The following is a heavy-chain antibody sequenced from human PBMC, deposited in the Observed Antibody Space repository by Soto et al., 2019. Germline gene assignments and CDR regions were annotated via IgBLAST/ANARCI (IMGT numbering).Heavy chain of an antibody. Sequence: ESGGGLVEPGGSLRLSCAASGFTFNGAWMNWVRQGPGKGLAWVGRVKSKVDGETIDYAAPVKGRFTISRDDSRNTVYLQMNSLSTEDTAMYYCAADLPDWGAYAFDYWGQGALVTVSS. CDR3: AADLPDWGAYAFDY. J-gene: IGHJ4*02. D-gene: IGHD3-16*01. CDR2: VKSKVDGETI. CDR1: GFTFNGAW. V-gene: IGHV3-15*07.